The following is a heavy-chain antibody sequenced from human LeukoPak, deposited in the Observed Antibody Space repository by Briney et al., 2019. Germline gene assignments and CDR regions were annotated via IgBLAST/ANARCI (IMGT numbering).Heavy chain of an antibody. D-gene: IGHD7-27*01. V-gene: IGHV3-7*01. J-gene: IGHJ4*02. CDR1: GFSFSNYW. CDR2: INQDGSEK. Sequence: PGGSLRLSCAASGFSFSNYWMNWVRQAPGKGLEWVANINQDGSEKYYVDSVKGRFTISRDNAKNSLFLQMNGLRAEDAALYYCARDGPQTGIYFDSWGQGTLVTASS. CDR3: ARDGPQTGIYFDS.